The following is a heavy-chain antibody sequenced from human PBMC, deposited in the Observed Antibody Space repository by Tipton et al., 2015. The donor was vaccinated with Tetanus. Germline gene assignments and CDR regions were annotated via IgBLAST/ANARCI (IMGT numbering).Heavy chain of an antibody. V-gene: IGHV4-61*03. D-gene: IGHD3-9*01. CDR3: GRGLKFYFEGGPCDY. Sequence: TLSLTCTVSRGSINSGTFYWDWIRQPPGKGLEWIGNIYYNGSTKYNPSLKSRVTVSLDTSKKHFSLRLSSVTAADTAVYYCGRGLKFYFEGGPCDYWGPGTVVPVSS. J-gene: IGHJ4*02. CDR1: RGSINSGTFY. CDR2: IYYNGST.